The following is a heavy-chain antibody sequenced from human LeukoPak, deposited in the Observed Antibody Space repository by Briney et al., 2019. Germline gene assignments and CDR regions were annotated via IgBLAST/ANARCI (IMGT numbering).Heavy chain of an antibody. CDR2: IYYSGGS. CDR3: ARIHYDGGDWRWLDP. Sequence: SETPSLTCTVSGGSISSYFWSWIRQPPGKGLEWIGYIYYSGGSKFNPSLKSRVTMSVGTSKNQFSLNLSSMTAADTAVYYCARIHYDGGDWRWLDPWGQGTLVTVSS. V-gene: IGHV4-59*01. J-gene: IGHJ5*02. D-gene: IGHD2-21*01. CDR1: GGSISSYF.